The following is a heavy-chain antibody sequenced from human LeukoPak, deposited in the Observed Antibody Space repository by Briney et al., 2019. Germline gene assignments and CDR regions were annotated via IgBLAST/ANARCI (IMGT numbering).Heavy chain of an antibody. J-gene: IGHJ3*02. D-gene: IGHD4-17*01. CDR3: ATEGVTVNRRPFDI. CDR1: GFTFSDYY. V-gene: IGHV3-11*04. CDR2: ISSSGSTI. Sequence: PGGSLRLSCAASGFTFSDYYMSWIRQAPGKGLEWVSYISSSGSTIYYADSVQGRFTISRDSAKNSLYLQMNSLRVEDTAIYYCATEGVTVNRRPFDIWGQGTMVTVSS.